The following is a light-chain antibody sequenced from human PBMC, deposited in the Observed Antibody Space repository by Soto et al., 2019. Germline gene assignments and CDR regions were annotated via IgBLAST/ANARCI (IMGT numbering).Light chain of an antibody. CDR2: GTS. J-gene: IGKJ2*01. V-gene: IGKV3-20*01. CDR3: QQYGASPPYT. CDR1: QSVDSNY. Sequence: EIVLTQSPGTLSLSPGERATLSCRASQSVDSNYFAWYQQRPGQAPRLLLYGTSYRATGIPDRFSGSGSGTHFTLTISRLEPEDSAVYYCQQYGASPPYTFGQGTKVEIK.